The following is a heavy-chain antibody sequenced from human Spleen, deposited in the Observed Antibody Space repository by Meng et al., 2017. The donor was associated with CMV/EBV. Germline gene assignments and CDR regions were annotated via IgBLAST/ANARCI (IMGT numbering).Heavy chain of an antibody. CDR2: INPNSGDT. V-gene: IGHV1-2*02. CDR3: AGGYCGSSSCSGGDYFYYGMDV. Sequence: ASVKVSCKASGYTFTGYYIHWVRQAPGQGLEWMGWINPNSGDTNYAQKFQGRVTMTRDTSGRKAHMELSRLRSDDTAVYYCAGGYCGSSSCSGGDYFYYGMDVWGQGTTVTVSS. CDR1: GYTFTGYY. D-gene: IGHD2-2*03. J-gene: IGHJ6*02.